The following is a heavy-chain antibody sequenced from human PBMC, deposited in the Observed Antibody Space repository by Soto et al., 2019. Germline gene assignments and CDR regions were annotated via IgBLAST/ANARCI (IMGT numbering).Heavy chain of an antibody. CDR2: IFYTGST. Sequence: PSETLSLTCTVSGGSVISYIYYWSLIRQPPGKGLEWIGYIFYTGSTNYNPSLKSRVTISVDTSKNQFSLKLSSVTAADTAVYYCARVPYSYYYYYMDVWGKGTTVTVSS. J-gene: IGHJ6*03. V-gene: IGHV4-61*01. CDR3: ARVPYSYYYYYMDV. CDR1: GGSVISYIYY.